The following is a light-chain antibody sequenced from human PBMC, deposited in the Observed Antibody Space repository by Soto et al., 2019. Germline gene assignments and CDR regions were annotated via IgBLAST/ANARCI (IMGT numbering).Light chain of an antibody. J-gene: IGKJ1*01. CDR2: GAS. CDR1: HSVSIS. CDR3: QQYNNWPPWT. Sequence: EIVLTQSPATLSVSLGYSSPLSCRASHSVSISLAWYQMRHGQPPRLLIYGASTRATDSPARFSGSGSGTEFTLTLSSLQSEDFAVYYCQQYNNWPPWTFGQGTKVDIK. V-gene: IGKV3-15*01.